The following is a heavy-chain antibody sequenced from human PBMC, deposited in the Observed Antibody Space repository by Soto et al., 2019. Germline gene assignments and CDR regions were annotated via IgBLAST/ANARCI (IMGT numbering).Heavy chain of an antibody. D-gene: IGHD4-4*01. Sequence: EAQLWESGGGPVQPGASLRLSCAASGFSFDIYAMAWVRRAPGKGLEWVSAISSSSGATTYYADSVRGRFTISRDNSRNTLYLQMSRLRVDDTAVYYCAQMATLTTSALDVWGQGTMVSVSS. J-gene: IGHJ3*01. V-gene: IGHV3-23*01. CDR1: GFSFDIYA. CDR3: AQMATLTTSALDV. CDR2: ISSSSGATT.